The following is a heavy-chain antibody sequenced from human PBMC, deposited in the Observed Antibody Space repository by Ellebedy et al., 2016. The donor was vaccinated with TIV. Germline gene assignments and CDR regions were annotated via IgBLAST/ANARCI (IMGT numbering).Heavy chain of an antibody. CDR1: GFTFDDYA. CDR2: ISWNSGSI. V-gene: IGHV3-9*01. D-gene: IGHD1-7*01. J-gene: IGHJ4*02. Sequence: SLKISXAASGFTFDDYAMHWVRQAPGKGLEWVSGISWNSGSIGYADSVKGRFTISRDNAKNSLYLQMNSLRAEDTALYYCAKDRTQTGTTTFDYWGQGTLVTVSS. CDR3: AKDRTQTGTTTFDY.